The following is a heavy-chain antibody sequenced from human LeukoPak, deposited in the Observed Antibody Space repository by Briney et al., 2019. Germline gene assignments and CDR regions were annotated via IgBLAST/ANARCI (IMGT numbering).Heavy chain of an antibody. Sequence: SETLSLTCAVYGGSFSGYYWSWIRQPPGKGLEWIGEINHSGSTNYNPSLKSRVTISVDTSKNQFSLKLSSVTAADTAVYYCARGITIYFYYYYYMDVWGKGTTVTVSS. V-gene: IGHV4-34*01. J-gene: IGHJ6*03. CDR1: GGSFSGYY. CDR2: INHSGST. CDR3: ARGITIYFYYYYYMDV. D-gene: IGHD3-3*01.